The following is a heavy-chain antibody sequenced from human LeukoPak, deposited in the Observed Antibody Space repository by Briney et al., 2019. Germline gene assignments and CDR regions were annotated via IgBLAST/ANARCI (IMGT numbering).Heavy chain of an antibody. CDR2: ISSSSSYI. CDR1: GFTFSRHN. J-gene: IGHJ6*04. V-gene: IGHV3-21*01. D-gene: IGHD3-10*01. Sequence: GGSLRLSCAASGFTFSRHNMNWVRQAPGKGLEWVSSISSSSSYIYYADSVKGRFTISRDNARNSLYLQMNSLRAEDTAVYYCVRRKANYGSGSDVWGKGTTVTVSS. CDR3: VRRKANYGSGSDV.